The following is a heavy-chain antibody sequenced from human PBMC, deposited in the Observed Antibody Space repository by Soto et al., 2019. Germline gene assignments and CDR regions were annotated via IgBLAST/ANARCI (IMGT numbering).Heavy chain of an antibody. D-gene: IGHD5-18*01. J-gene: IGHJ4*02. CDR2: VSGGGDTT. Sequence: PGGSLRLSCEGSGFTFINYAMNWVRQAPGKGLEWVSAVSGGGDTTFYADSVKGRFTISRDNSKNTLYLQMNSLRAEDTAVYYCANGLQLFDYWGPGTLVTVSS. V-gene: IGHV3-23*01. CDR1: GFTFINYA. CDR3: ANGLQLFDY.